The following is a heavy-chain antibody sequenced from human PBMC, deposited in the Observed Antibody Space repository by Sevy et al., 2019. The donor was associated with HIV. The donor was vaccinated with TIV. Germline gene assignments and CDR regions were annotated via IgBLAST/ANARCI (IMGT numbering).Heavy chain of an antibody. D-gene: IGHD3-22*01. CDR1: GFTFNSYA. J-gene: IGHJ4*02. CDR2: IGSNGGST. Sequence: GGSLRLSCSASGFTFNSYAMHWVRQAPGKGLEYVSAIGSNGGSTYYADSVKGSFTISRDNSKNTLYLQMSSLRAEDTAVYYCVRRGVDSSGYYYVSYFDYWGQGTLVTVSS. CDR3: VRRGVDSSGYYYVSYFDY. V-gene: IGHV3-64D*06.